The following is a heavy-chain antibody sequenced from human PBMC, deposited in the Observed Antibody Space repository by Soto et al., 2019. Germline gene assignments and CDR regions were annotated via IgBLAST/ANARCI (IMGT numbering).Heavy chain of an antibody. CDR3: GAATGAY. V-gene: IGHV3-21*01. Sequence: EVQLVESGGGLVKPGGSLRLSCAASGFTFSSYTMNWVRQAPGKGLEWVSSISRSSSYIYFADSVKGRFTISRDNAKNSPYLQMNSLRAEDTAGYYCGAATGAYWGQGTLVTVSS. CDR2: ISRSSSYI. D-gene: IGHD2-15*01. CDR1: GFTFSSYT. J-gene: IGHJ4*02.